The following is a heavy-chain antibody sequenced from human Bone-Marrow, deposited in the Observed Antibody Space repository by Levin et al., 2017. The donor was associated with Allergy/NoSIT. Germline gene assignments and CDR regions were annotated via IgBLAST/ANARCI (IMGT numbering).Heavy chain of an antibody. J-gene: IGHJ6*02. D-gene: IGHD2/OR15-2a*01. Sequence: GGSLRLSCKGSGSNFNTKWIVWVRQVPGKGLELMGTIYPGDSDTRYSPSFQGQVTLSVDKSLNTAYLQWSKLTTSETAIYYCARELALVEYSSSTGRRRYGMDVWGQGTTVIVSS. CDR1: GSNFNTKW. V-gene: IGHV5-51*01. CDR3: ARELALVEYSSSTGRRRYGMDV. CDR2: IYPGDSDT.